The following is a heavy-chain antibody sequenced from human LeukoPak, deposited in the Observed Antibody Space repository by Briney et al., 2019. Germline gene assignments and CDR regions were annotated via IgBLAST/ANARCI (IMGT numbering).Heavy chain of an antibody. V-gene: IGHV3-74*01. Sequence: GGSLRLSCAASGFTFSRYWMHWVRQAPGKGLVWVARINSEGSDTTYADSVKGRFTISRDNTKNTLYLQMNSLRAEDTAVYYCAKDLDYGLFDYWGQGTLVTVSS. CDR3: AKDLDYGLFDY. CDR1: GFTFSRYW. CDR2: INSEGSDT. J-gene: IGHJ4*02. D-gene: IGHD4-17*01.